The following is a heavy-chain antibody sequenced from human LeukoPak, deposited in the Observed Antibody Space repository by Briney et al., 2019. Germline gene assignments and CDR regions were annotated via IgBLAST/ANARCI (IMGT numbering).Heavy chain of an antibody. J-gene: IGHJ4*02. D-gene: IGHD6-19*01. CDR1: GYFFTSNY. CDR3: ARVVRLYSSGWNHLDY. Sequence: GASVKVSCKASGYFFTSNYLHWVRQAPGQGLEWMGIINPSGGSTSYAQKFQGRVTMTRDTSTSTVYMELSSLRSEDTAVYYCARVVRLYSSGWNHLDYWGQGTLVTVSS. CDR2: INPSGGST. V-gene: IGHV1-46*01.